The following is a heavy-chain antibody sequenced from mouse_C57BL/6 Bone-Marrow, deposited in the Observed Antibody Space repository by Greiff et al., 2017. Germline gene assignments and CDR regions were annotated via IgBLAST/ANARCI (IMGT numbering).Heavy chain of an antibody. D-gene: IGHD2-5*01. V-gene: IGHV1-64*01. CDR1: GYTFTSFW. Sequence: VQLQQPGAELVKPGASVKLSCKASGYTFTSFWMHWVKQRPGQGLEWIGLIHPNSGSTNYNEKFKSKATLTVYKSSSTAYMQLSSLTSADSAVYYCAREGYSNYYYAMGYWGQGTSVTVSS. CDR3: AREGYSNYYYAMGY. CDR2: IHPNSGST. J-gene: IGHJ4*01.